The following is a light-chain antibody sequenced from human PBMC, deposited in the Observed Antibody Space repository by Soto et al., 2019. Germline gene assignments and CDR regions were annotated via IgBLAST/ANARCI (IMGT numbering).Light chain of an antibody. Sequence: QSALTQPASVSGSPGQSITISCTGTTSDVGGYNYVSWYRQRPGKAPKVIIFEVTNRPSGVSNRFSGSKSGNTASLTISGLQAEDEADYYCSSYTSISTLYVFGTGTKLTVL. CDR2: EVT. V-gene: IGLV2-14*01. CDR3: SSYTSISTLYV. J-gene: IGLJ1*01. CDR1: TSDVGGYNY.